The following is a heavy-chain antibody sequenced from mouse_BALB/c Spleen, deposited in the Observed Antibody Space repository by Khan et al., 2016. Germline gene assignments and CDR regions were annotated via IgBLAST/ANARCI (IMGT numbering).Heavy chain of an antibody. D-gene: IGHD2-14*01. CDR3: GRWGGVRRPWFAY. V-gene: IGHV1S136*01. CDR2: INPYNDGT. CDR1: GYTFTSYV. Sequence: EVQLQESGPELVKPGASVKMSCKASGYTFTSYVMHWVKQKPGQGLEWIGYINPYNDGTKYNEKFKGKATLTSDKSSSTAYMELSSLTSEDSAVYYCGRWGGVRRPWFAYWGQGTLVTVSA. J-gene: IGHJ3*01.